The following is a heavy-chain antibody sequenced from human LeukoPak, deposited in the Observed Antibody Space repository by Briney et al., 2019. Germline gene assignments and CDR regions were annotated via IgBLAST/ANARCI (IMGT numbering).Heavy chain of an antibody. D-gene: IGHD3-9*01. J-gene: IGHJ4*02. CDR1: GYTFTGYY. CDR3: ARALRYFDWLLYKYYFDY. CDR2: MNPNSGNT. V-gene: IGHV1-8*02. Sequence: ASVKVSCKASGYTFTGYYMHWVRQATGQGLEWMGWMNPNSGNTGYAQKFQGRVTMTRNTSISTAYMELSSLRSEDTAVYYCARALRYFDWLLYKYYFDYWGQGTLVTVSS.